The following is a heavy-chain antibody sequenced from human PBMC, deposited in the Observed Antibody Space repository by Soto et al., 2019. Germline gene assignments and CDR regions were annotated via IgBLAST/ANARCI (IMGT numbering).Heavy chain of an antibody. J-gene: IGHJ1*01. D-gene: IGHD2-21*02. CDR2: IYWNDDK. CDR3: QHFAFWDCGGDCNFEYYQL. CDR1: VFSLITIGLG. V-gene: IGHV2-5*01. Sequence: ASGRTLVNATQTLTLTCTFSVFSLITIGLGVGWIRQPPGKALEWLSLIYWNDDKRYSPSLKSRLTITKDTSKNQVVLTMTNMAPLDTATFYCQHFAFWDCGGDCNFEYYQLGGQEPRAPSPQ.